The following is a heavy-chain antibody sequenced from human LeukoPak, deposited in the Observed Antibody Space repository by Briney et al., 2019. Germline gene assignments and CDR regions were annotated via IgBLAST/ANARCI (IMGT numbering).Heavy chain of an antibody. J-gene: IGHJ5*02. CDR1: GGSMSSGSYY. Sequence: SQTLSLTCTVSGGSMSSGSYYWRWVRQPAGEGLEWIGRIYTSGSTNYNPSLKSRVTISVDTSKNQFSLKLSSVTAADTAVYYCARGVGPYNWFDPWGQGTLVTVSS. CDR2: IYTSGST. V-gene: IGHV4-61*02. CDR3: ARGVGPYNWFDP. D-gene: IGHD2-15*01.